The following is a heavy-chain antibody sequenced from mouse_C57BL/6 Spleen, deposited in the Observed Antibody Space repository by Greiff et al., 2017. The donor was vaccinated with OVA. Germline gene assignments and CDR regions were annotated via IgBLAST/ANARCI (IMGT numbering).Heavy chain of an antibody. D-gene: IGHD1-1*01. Sequence: EVQLQESGPELVKPGASVKIPCKASGYTFTDYNMDWVKQSHGKSLEWIGDINPNNGGTIYNQKFKGKATLTVDKSSSTAYMELRSLTSEDTAVYYAASRSNYYVRAMDYWGQGTSVTVSS. CDR3: ASRSNYYVRAMDY. CDR2: INPNNGGT. J-gene: IGHJ4*01. CDR1: GYTFTDYN. V-gene: IGHV1-18*01.